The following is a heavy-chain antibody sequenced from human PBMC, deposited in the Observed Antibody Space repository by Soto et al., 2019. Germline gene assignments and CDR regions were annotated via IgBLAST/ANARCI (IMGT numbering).Heavy chain of an antibody. CDR3: ARAGRNYDFWSGYSHSDYYYGMDV. V-gene: IGHV3-53*01. CDR2: IYSGGST. D-gene: IGHD3-3*01. Sequence: GRSMRLSCAASEVTVSSNYMSWVRQAPGKGQEWVSVIYSGGSTYYADSVKGRFTISRDNSKNTLYLQMNSLRAEDTAVYYCARAGRNYDFWSGYSHSDYYYGMDVWGQGTTVTVSS. J-gene: IGHJ6*02. CDR1: EVTVSSNY.